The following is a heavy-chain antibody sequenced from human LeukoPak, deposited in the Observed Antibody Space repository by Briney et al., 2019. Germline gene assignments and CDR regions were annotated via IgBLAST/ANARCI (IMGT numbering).Heavy chain of an antibody. D-gene: IGHD1-26*01. CDR2: MSYSGST. CDR1: GGSISISNYY. CDR3: AKQRELPDY. Sequence: SETLSLTCTVSGGSISISNYYWGWIRQPPGKGLEWIGSMSYSGSTYYNPSLKSRVTISVDTSKNQFSLKLSSVTAADTAVYYCAKQRELPDYWGQGTLVTVSS. J-gene: IGHJ4*02. V-gene: IGHV4-39*01.